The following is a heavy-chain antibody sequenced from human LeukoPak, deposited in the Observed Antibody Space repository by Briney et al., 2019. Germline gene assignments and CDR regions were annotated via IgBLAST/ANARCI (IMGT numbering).Heavy chain of an antibody. Sequence: VASVTVSCKASGYTFTGYYMHWVRQAPGQGLEWMGWVNPNSGDTKYAQKFQGRVTMTRDASITTTYMELSRLRSDDTAIYYCARGINSGHLIFDYWGQGTLVTVSS. CDR3: ARGINSGHLIFDY. D-gene: IGHD1-26*01. J-gene: IGHJ4*02. CDR2: VNPNSGDT. V-gene: IGHV1-2*02. CDR1: GYTFTGYY.